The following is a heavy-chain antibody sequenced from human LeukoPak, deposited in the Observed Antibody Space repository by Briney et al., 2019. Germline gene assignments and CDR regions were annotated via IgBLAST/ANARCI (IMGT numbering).Heavy chain of an antibody. CDR1: GFTFSSYA. J-gene: IGHJ4*02. D-gene: IGHD6-19*01. CDR2: ISYDGSNK. V-gene: IGHV3-30*04. Sequence: GGSLRLSCAASGFTFSSYAMHWVRQAPGKGLEWVAVISYDGSNKYYADSVKGRFTISRDNSKNTLYLQMNSLRAEDTAVYYCARGFVAVAGGGYWGQGTLVAVSS. CDR3: ARGFVAVAGGGY.